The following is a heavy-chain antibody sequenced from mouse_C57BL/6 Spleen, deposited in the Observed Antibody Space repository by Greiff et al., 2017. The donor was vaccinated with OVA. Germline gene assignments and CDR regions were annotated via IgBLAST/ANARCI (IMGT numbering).Heavy chain of an antibody. Sequence: VKLMESGAELVKPGASVKISCKASGYAFSSYWMNWVKQRPGKGLEWIGQIYPGDGDTNYNGKFKGKATLTADKSSSTAYMQLSSLTSEDSAVXFCARAYDYDGYYAMDYWGQGTSVTVSS. CDR2: IYPGDGDT. CDR1: GYAFSSYW. CDR3: ARAYDYDGYYAMDY. D-gene: IGHD2-4*01. V-gene: IGHV1-80*01. J-gene: IGHJ4*01.